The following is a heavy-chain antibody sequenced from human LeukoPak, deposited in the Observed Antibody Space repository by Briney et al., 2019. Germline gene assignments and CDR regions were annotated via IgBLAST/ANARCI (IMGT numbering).Heavy chain of an antibody. J-gene: IGHJ4*02. CDR1: GFTFSRYS. D-gene: IGHD2-2*01. Sequence: GGSLRLSCAASGFTFSRYSMNWVPQAPGKGLEWVSSISSSSSFIYYADSVKGRFTISRDNAKNSLYLQMNSLRAEVTAGYYCARDRLLGSCSTISCPHLVYWGQGTLATVSS. CDR2: ISSSSSFI. V-gene: IGHV3-21*01. CDR3: ARDRLLGSCSTISCPHLVY.